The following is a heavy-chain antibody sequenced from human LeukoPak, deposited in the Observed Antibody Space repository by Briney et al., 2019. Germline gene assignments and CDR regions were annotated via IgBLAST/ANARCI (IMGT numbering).Heavy chain of an antibody. CDR2: IWYDGSNK. D-gene: IGHD3-10*01. Sequence: GGSLRLSCATSGFTFSSYGMHWVRQAPGKGLEWVAVIWYDGSNKYYADSVKGRFIIPRDNSKNMLYLQMSSLRAEDTAVYYCARDPPSATIYYKYFDYWGQGTLVTVSS. J-gene: IGHJ4*02. CDR3: ARDPPSATIYYKYFDY. V-gene: IGHV3-33*01. CDR1: GFTFSSYG.